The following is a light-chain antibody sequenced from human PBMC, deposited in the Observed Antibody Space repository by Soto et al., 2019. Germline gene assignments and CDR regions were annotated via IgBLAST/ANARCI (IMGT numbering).Light chain of an antibody. J-gene: IGKJ4*01. CDR2: AAS. Sequence: DIQFTHSPSFLSASVAARVTIACRSSQDINSYLALYPQNPGKAPKHQIYAASTSQSGVPSRFSGSGSGTEFPLTISSLHPEDVATYYRQQLNSYPFTFGGGTKVDI. V-gene: IGKV1-9*01. CDR3: QQLNSYPFT. CDR1: QDINSY.